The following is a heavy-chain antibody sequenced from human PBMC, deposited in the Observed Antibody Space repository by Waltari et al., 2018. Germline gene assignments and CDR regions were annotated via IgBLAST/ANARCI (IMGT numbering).Heavy chain of an antibody. Sequence: EVQLVESGGGLVQPGGSLRLSCVASGFIFSSYEMNWVRQAPGKGLEWLSYISSSGSSIYYADSLKGRFTISRDNAKSSLYLQMNSLRAEDTAVYYCALSLVTNFDYWGQGTLVTVSS. CDR1: GFIFSSYE. CDR3: ALSLVTNFDY. CDR2: ISSSGSSI. D-gene: IGHD2-21*02. J-gene: IGHJ4*02. V-gene: IGHV3-48*03.